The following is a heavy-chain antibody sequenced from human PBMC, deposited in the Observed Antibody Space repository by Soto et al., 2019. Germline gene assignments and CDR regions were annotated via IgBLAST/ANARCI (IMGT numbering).Heavy chain of an antibody. CDR2: IRSKAYGGTT. CDR1: GFTFCDYA. Sequence: GASLRLSCTASGFTFCDYAMSWVRQAPGKGLEWVGFIRSKAYGGTTEYAASVKGRFTISRDDSRSSAYLQMNSMKTEDTAVYYCVISSGYYQVYYFDYWGQGTLVTVSS. D-gene: IGHD3-22*01. V-gene: IGHV3-49*04. CDR3: VISSGYYQVYYFDY. J-gene: IGHJ4*02.